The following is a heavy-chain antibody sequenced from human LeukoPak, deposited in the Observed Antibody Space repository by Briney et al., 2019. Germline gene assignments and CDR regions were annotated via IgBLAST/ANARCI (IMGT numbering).Heavy chain of an antibody. D-gene: IGHD3/OR15-3a*01. V-gene: IGHV4-59*01. J-gene: IGHJ4*02. Sequence: SETLSLTCSVSGGSISSYYWSWIRQPPGKGLEWIGYIYYSGSTNYNPSLKSRVTISVDTSKNLFSLKLSSVTAADTAVYYCARFFMGTGYFDYWGQGTLVTVSS. CDR2: IYYSGST. CDR1: GGSISSYY. CDR3: ARFFMGTGYFDY.